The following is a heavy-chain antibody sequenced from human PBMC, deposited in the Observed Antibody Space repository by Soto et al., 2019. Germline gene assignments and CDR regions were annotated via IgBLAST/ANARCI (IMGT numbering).Heavy chain of an antibody. V-gene: IGHV4-31*03. CDR2: IYYRGST. CDR1: GGSINSGGYY. Sequence: SETLSLTCTVSGGSINSGGYYWGWIRQHPGKGLEWIGDIYYRGSTNYNPSLKSRVTISIDTSKNQFSLKLSSVTAADTAVYYCARAQTFFGIITVFDNWGQGTLVTVSS. D-gene: IGHD3-3*01. J-gene: IGHJ4*02. CDR3: ARAQTFFGIITVFDN.